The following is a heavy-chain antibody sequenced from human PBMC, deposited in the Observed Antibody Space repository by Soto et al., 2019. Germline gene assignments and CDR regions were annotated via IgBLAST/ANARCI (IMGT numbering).Heavy chain of an antibody. Sequence: QVQLVQSGAEVKKPGASVKVSCKASGYTFTNYDINWVRQAPGQGLEWMGWMDPKSGNTDYAQKFQGRVTITRNTSISTAYLEVSSLSSEDTAVYFCARGRGWRDYWGQGTLGTVSS. D-gene: IGHD2-15*01. CDR2: MDPKSGNT. V-gene: IGHV1-8*01. CDR3: ARGRGWRDY. J-gene: IGHJ4*02. CDR1: GYTFTNYD.